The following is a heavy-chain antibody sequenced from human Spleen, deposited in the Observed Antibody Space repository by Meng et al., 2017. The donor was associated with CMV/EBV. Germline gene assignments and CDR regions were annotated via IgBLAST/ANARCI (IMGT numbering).Heavy chain of an antibody. J-gene: IGHJ6*02. D-gene: IGHD1-26*01. Sequence: GESLKISCAASGFTFSSYEMNWVRQAPGKGLEWVSYISSSGSTIYYADSVKGRFNISSDNSKNMVYLHMNTLRADDTASYYCARLGSYTYYYYGMDVWGQGTTVTVSS. CDR1: GFTFSSYE. CDR2: ISSSGSTI. CDR3: ARLGSYTYYYYGMDV. V-gene: IGHV3-48*03.